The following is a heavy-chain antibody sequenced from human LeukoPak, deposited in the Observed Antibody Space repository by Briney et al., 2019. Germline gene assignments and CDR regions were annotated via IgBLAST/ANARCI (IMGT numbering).Heavy chain of an antibody. J-gene: IGHJ5*02. CDR1: GYTLTELS. CDR3: ATLTVLPPTMDRGVITDNWFDP. CDR2: FDPEDGET. V-gene: IGHV1-24*01. Sequence: GASVKVSCKVSGYTLTELSMHWVRQAPGKGLEWMGGFDPEDGETIYAQKFQGRVTMTEDTSTDTAYMELSSLRSEDTAVYYCATLTVLPPTMDRGVITDNWFDPWGQGTLVTVSS. D-gene: IGHD3-10*01.